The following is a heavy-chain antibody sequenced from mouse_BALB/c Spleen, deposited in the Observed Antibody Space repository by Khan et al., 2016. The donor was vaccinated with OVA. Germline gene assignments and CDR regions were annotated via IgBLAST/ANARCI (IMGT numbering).Heavy chain of an antibody. V-gene: IGHV9-3-1*01. Sequence: QIQLVQSGPELKKPGATVKISCKASGYTFTNYGMNWVKQAPGKGLKWMGWINPYTGEPTYADDFKGRFAFPLETSANTAYLPLNNLNDEDAATYFCTRTPYFSYVIDYWGQGTTVTVSS. CDR1: GYTFTNYG. D-gene: IGHD2-10*01. CDR3: TRTPYFSYVIDY. CDR2: INPYTGEP. J-gene: IGHJ4*01.